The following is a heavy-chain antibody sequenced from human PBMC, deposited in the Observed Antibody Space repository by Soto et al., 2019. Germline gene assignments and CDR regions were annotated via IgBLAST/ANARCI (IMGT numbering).Heavy chain of an antibody. CDR3: ARDADNEANALDL. J-gene: IGHJ5*02. CDR1: GFTFSRFG. Sequence: QVELVESGGGVVQPGRSLRLSCAASGFTFSRFGMHWVRQAPGKGLEWVALIRNYGGADVYVDSVKGRFTISRDNSKDMLYLQMDSLRAEDTAVYYCARDADNEANALDLWGQGTLVTVSS. CDR2: IRNYGGAD. D-gene: IGHD1-1*01. V-gene: IGHV3-33*01.